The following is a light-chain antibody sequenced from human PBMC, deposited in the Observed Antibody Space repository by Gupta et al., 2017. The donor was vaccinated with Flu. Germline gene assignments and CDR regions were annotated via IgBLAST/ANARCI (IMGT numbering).Light chain of an antibody. CDR3: QQYNNWPPIT. CDR2: GAS. J-gene: IGKJ5*01. CDR1: QSVSSN. V-gene: IGKV3D-15*01. Sequence: EIVMTQSPATLSVSPGERATLSCSASQSVSSNLAWYHQKPGQAPRLLIYGASTRSTGIPARFSGSGSWTEFTLTISSLQYEDFAVYYCQQYNNWPPITFGQGTRLEIK.